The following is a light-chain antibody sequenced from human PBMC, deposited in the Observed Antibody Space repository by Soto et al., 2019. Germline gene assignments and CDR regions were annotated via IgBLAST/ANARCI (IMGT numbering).Light chain of an antibody. V-gene: IGKV1-39*01. J-gene: IGKJ5*01. CDR1: QSITTF. Sequence: DIQMTQSASSLSASVGDTITITCRATQSITTFLNWYQQKPGKAPKLLIYAESTLQSGVPSRFSGSGSGTDLNLTISSLQPEDFATYYCQQIYNTPSTFGQGTRREIK. CDR2: AES. CDR3: QQIYNTPST.